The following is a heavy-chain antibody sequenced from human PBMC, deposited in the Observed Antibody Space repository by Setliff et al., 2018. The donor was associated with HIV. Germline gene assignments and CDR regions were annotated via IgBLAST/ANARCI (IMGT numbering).Heavy chain of an antibody. D-gene: IGHD4-17*01. J-gene: IGHJ3*02. Sequence: SVKVSCKASGGTFSSYVISWVRQAPGQGPEWMGGIIPMYGVTNYAQKFQGRVTITTDESTSTAYMELSSLRSEDTAVYYCARHSLGNIGDYIRIGAIDIWGQGTMVTVSS. CDR2: IIPMYGVT. CDR3: ARHSLGNIGDYIRIGAIDI. CDR1: GGTFSSYV. V-gene: IGHV1-69*05.